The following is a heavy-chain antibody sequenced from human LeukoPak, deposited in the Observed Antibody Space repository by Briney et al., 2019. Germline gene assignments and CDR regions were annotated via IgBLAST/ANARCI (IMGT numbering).Heavy chain of an antibody. V-gene: IGHV3-21*01. Sequence: WGSLSLSCTASGFTFSSYGMHCVRQAPGKGLEWVSSISSNSRYTYYADSVKGRFTISRDNAKSSLYLQMNSLRADDTAVYYCARVAEAAAFDYWGQGTLVTVSS. D-gene: IGHD6-13*01. CDR3: ARVAEAAAFDY. CDR2: ISSNSRYT. CDR1: GFTFSSYG. J-gene: IGHJ4*02.